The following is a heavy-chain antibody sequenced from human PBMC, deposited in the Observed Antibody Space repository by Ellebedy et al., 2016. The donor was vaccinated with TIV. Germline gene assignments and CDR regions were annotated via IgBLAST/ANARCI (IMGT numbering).Heavy chain of an antibody. D-gene: IGHD3/OR15-3a*01. J-gene: IGHJ4*02. V-gene: IGHV3-23*01. CDR2: ISDSGGNT. CDR3: ARTDPWQPIDD. CDR1: GFTFSSYA. Sequence: GESLKISCVASGFTFSSYAMCWVRQAPGKGLEWVSTISDSGGNTHFPDSVKGRFTISRDNSRNTVYLQMNNLRAEDTAVYYCARTDPWQPIDDWGQGILVSVSS.